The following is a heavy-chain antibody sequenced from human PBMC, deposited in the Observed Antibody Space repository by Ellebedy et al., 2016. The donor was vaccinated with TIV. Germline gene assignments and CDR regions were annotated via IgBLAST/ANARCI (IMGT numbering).Heavy chain of an antibody. V-gene: IGHV1-46*01. Sequence: ASVKVSCKASGYTFTSYYMHWVRQAPGQGLEWMGIINPSGGSTSYAQKFQGRVTMTRDTSISTAYMELSRLRSDDTAVYYCAREVHGIAVAGTWFDPWGQGTLVTVSS. CDR1: GYTFTSYY. J-gene: IGHJ5*02. CDR2: INPSGGST. CDR3: AREVHGIAVAGTWFDP. D-gene: IGHD6-19*01.